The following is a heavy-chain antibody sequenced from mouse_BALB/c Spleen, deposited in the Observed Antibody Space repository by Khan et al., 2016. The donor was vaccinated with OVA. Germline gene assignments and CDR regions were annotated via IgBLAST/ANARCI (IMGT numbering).Heavy chain of an antibody. CDR2: IDPENGNT. J-gene: IGHJ3*01. Sequence: VQLKESGAELVRPGALVKLSCKASGFNIKDYYMHWVKQRPEQGLEWIGWIDPENGNTIYDPKFQGKASITADTYSNTAYLQLSSLTSEDTAVYYCARGGYGNYWFAYWGQGTLVTVSA. CDR3: ARGGYGNYWFAY. V-gene: IGHV14-1*02. CDR1: GFNIKDYY. D-gene: IGHD2-1*01.